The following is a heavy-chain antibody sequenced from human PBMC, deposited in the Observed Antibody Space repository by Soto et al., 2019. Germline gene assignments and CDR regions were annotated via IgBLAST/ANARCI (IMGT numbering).Heavy chain of an antibody. D-gene: IGHD6-13*01. CDR3: ARETGFSGSWAPES. Sequence: QVQLQESGPGLVKSSQTLSLTCIVSGDSITSGGYYWSWIRQHPGKGLEWIWYIYYSGSTYYNPSRQSRVSISVDTSQNQFSLNLTSVPAAATAVYFCARETGFSGSWAPESWGQGTPVSVSS. CDR1: GDSITSGGYY. J-gene: IGHJ5*02. CDR2: IYYSGST. V-gene: IGHV4-31*03.